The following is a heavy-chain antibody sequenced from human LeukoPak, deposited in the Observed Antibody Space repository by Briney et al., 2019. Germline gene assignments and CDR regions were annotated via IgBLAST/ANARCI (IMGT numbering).Heavy chain of an antibody. CDR1: GFTFSSYW. V-gene: IGHV3-74*01. J-gene: IGHJ3*02. Sequence: GGSLRLSCAASGFTFSSYWMHWVRQAPGKGLVWVSRINTDGSSTSYADSVKGRFTISRDNAKNTLYLQMNSLRAEDTAVYYCAKDMARFLEWFHDRDAFDIWGQGTMVTVSS. D-gene: IGHD3-3*01. CDR2: INTDGSST. CDR3: AKDMARFLEWFHDRDAFDI.